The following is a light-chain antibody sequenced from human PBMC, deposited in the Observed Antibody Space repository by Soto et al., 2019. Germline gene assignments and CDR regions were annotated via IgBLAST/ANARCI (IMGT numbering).Light chain of an antibody. CDR3: TAWDDNLSAVV. Sequence: QSVLTQSPSTSATPGQGVSISCSGAGSNIGTFYVSWYQHVPGTAPRLLIYANNQRPSGVPDRFSGSKSGTSASLAISGLRSEDEAYYYCTAWDDNLSAVVFGGGTKVIVL. CDR2: ANN. CDR1: GSNIGTFY. V-gene: IGLV1-47*02. J-gene: IGLJ2*01.